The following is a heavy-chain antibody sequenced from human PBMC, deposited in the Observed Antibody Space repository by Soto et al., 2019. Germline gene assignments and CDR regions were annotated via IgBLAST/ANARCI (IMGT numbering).Heavy chain of an antibody. V-gene: IGHV4-34*01. CDR3: ARGLVYGDRQFDY. Sequence: QVQLQQWGAGLLKPSETLSLTCAVYGGSFSGYYWSWIRQPPGKGLEWIGEINHSGSTNYNPSLKSRVTISVDTSKNQCSLKLSSVTAADTAVYYCARGLVYGDRQFDYWGQGTLVTVSS. CDR2: INHSGST. J-gene: IGHJ4*02. D-gene: IGHD4-17*01. CDR1: GGSFSGYY.